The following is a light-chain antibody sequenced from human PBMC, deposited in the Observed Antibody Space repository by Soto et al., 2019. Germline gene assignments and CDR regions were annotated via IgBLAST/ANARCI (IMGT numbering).Light chain of an antibody. V-gene: IGKV1-9*01. CDR3: QQLNSYPIT. CDR2: AAS. J-gene: IGKJ5*01. CDR1: QGISTF. Sequence: DIQLTQSPSFLSASVGDRVTITCRASQGISTFLAWYQLKQGKAPKLLIYAASTLQSGVPSRFSGSGSGTAFTLTISSLQPEDFATYYCQQLNSYPITFGQGTRLEIK.